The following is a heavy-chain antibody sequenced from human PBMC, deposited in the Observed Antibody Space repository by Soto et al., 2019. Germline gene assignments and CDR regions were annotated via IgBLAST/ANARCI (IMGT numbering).Heavy chain of an antibody. J-gene: IGHJ6*02. V-gene: IGHV4-34*01. CDR1: GGSFSGYY. Sequence: PSETLSLTCAVPGGSFSGYYWTWIRQPPGKGLEWIGDINHSGSTNYNSSLKSRVTISVDTSKNQLSLKLRSVTAADTAVYYCAREEVPQWFTRGYYGMDVWGQGTTVTVSS. D-gene: IGHD2-2*01. CDR2: INHSGST. CDR3: AREEVPQWFTRGYYGMDV.